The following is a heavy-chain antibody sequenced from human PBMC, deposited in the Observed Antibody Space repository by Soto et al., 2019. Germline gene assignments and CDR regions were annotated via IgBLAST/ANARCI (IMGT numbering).Heavy chain of an antibody. CDR1: GYTFSSYG. CDR3: AGSSSFYSPFDY. D-gene: IGHD2-2*01. Sequence: ASVKVSCKASGYTFSSYGISWVRQAPGQGLEWLGWINAYNGNTNYAQKFQGRVTITTDTSTSTAYMELKSLRSDDTAVYYCAGSSSFYSPFDYWGQGTLVTVSS. J-gene: IGHJ4*01. CDR2: INAYNGNT. V-gene: IGHV1-18*01.